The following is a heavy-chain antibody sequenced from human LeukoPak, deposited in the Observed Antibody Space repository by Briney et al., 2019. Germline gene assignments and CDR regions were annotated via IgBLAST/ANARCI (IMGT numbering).Heavy chain of an antibody. CDR2: ISGSGGTT. V-gene: IGHV3-23*01. J-gene: IGHJ3*02. CDR3: AAPMYDSHAFDI. Sequence: PGGSLRLSCAASGLTFSSYAMSWVRQAPGKGLEWVSTISGSGGTTYYADSVEGQFTISRDNSKNTVSLQMNSLRAEDTAVYYCAAPMYDSHAFDIWGQGTMVTVSS. D-gene: IGHD3-22*01. CDR1: GLTFSSYA.